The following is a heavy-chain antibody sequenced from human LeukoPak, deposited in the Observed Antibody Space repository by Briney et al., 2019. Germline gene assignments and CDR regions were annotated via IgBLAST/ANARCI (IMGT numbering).Heavy chain of an antibody. D-gene: IGHD6-6*01. CDR3: ARGAPFDSSYTSPDYYYYMDV. CDR1: GYTFTGYY. CDR2: INPNSGGT. Sequence: GASVKVSCKASGYTFTGYYMHWVRQAPGQGLEWMGWINPNSGGTNYAQKFQGRVTMTRDTSISTAYMELSRLRSDDTAVYYCARGAPFDSSYTSPDYYYYMDVWGKGTTVTVSS. J-gene: IGHJ6*03. V-gene: IGHV1-2*02.